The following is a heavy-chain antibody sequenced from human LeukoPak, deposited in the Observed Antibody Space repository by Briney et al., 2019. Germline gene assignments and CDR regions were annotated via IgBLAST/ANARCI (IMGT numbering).Heavy chain of an antibody. D-gene: IGHD3-16*01. V-gene: IGHV3-43*02. Sequence: GGSLRLSCAASGFTFDDYAIHWVRQAPGKGLEWVSLIGGDGADTFYADSVRGRFTISRDNAKNTLYLQMNSLRAEDTAVYYCARDLGGGTDYWGQGTLVTVSS. CDR3: ARDLGGGTDY. CDR2: IGGDGADT. CDR1: GFTFDDYA. J-gene: IGHJ4*02.